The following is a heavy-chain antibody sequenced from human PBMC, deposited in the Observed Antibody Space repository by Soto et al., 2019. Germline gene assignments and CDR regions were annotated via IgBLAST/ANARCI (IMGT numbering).Heavy chain of an antibody. J-gene: IGHJ6*02. CDR3: ARAVTWGLDV. D-gene: IGHD3-10*01. CDR2: ISRSSTGI. CDR1: GFTFSLYS. Sequence: EVQLVESGGGLVQPGGSLRLSCAASGFTFSLYSMSWVRQAPGKGLEWVSYISRSSTGIHYADSGKGRFTIPRDDATNSMHLQMHSLRDGDTAVYYCARAVTWGLDVWGQGTTVSISS. V-gene: IGHV3-48*02.